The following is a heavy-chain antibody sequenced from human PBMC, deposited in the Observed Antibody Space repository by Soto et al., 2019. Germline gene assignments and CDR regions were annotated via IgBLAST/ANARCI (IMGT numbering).Heavy chain of an antibody. D-gene: IGHD3-10*01. J-gene: IGHJ6*02. CDR1: GFTFSSYG. Sequence: GGSLRLSCAASGFTFSSYGMHWVRQAPGKGLEWVAVISYDGSNKYYADSVKGRFTISRDNSKNTLYLQMNSLRAEDTAVYYCAKDYDKLLWFGELPSYYYYGMDVWGQGTTVTVSS. CDR2: ISYDGSNK. V-gene: IGHV3-30*18. CDR3: AKDYDKLLWFGELPSYYYYGMDV.